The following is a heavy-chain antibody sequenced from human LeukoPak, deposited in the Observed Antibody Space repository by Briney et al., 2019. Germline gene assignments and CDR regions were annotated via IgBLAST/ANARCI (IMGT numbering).Heavy chain of an antibody. J-gene: IGHJ6*03. V-gene: IGHV3-23*01. Sequence: GGSLRLSCAASGFTFSSYSMNWVRQAPGKGLEWVSTISGSGGSTYYADSVKGRFTISRDNSKNTLYLQMNSPRAEDTAVYYCAKDAVLGYCSSTSCYGPPGGTYYMDVWGKGTTVTVSS. D-gene: IGHD2-2*01. CDR1: GFTFSSYS. CDR2: ISGSGGST. CDR3: AKDAVLGYCSSTSCYGPPGGTYYMDV.